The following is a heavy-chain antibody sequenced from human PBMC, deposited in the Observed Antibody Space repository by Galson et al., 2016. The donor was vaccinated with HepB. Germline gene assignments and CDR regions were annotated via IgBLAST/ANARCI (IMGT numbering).Heavy chain of an antibody. Sequence: SLRLSCAASGFTFSSYAMHWVRQAPGKGLEWVAVISYDGSNKYYADSVKGRFTISRDNSKNTLYLQMNSLRAEDTAVYYCARGYCSSPSCYFYYYYGMYVWGQGTTVTVSS. J-gene: IGHJ6*02. CDR2: ISYDGSNK. V-gene: IGHV3-30*04. CDR1: GFTFSSYA. CDR3: ARGYCSSPSCYFYYYYGMYV. D-gene: IGHD2-2*01.